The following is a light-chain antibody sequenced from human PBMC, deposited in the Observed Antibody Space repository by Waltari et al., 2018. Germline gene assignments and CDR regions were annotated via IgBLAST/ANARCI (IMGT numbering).Light chain of an antibody. CDR1: QSLSSIY. CDR2: GTS. V-gene: IGKV3-20*01. CDR3: QQFDSSPGT. J-gene: IGKJ1*01. Sequence: EIVLTQSPGTLSLSPGERATLSCRASQSLSSIYLAWYQQKPGQAPSLLIYGTSSRATGIPDRFSGSGSGTDFTLTISRLEAEDFAVYYCQQFDSSPGTFGQGTKVEIK.